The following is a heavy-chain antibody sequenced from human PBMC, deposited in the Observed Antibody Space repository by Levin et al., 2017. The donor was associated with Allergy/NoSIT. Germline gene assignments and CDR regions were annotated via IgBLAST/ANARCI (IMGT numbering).Heavy chain of an antibody. CDR2: INPNSGGT. CDR1: GYTFIGYY. J-gene: IGHJ4*02. CDR3: VRYGVCFDY. Sequence: GESLKISCKTSGYTFIGYYMHWVRQAPGQGLEWMGWINPNSGGTNYAQKFQGRVTMTRDTSIGTLYMELSSLRSDDTAVYYCVRYGVCFDYWGQGTLVTVSS. V-gene: IGHV1-2*02. D-gene: IGHD5/OR15-5a*01.